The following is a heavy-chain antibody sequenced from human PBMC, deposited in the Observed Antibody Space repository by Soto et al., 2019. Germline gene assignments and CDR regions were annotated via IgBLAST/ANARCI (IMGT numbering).Heavy chain of an antibody. D-gene: IGHD2-15*01. J-gene: IGHJ4*02. Sequence: GGSLRLSCAASGFTLSSYNVNWVRQAPGKGLEWVSYISGNSDTKYYADSVKGRFTISRDNSKNTLYLQMNSLRAEDTAVYYCALSYCSGGSCYRTLFDYWGQGTLVTVSS. CDR2: ISGNSDTK. CDR3: ALSYCSGGSCYRTLFDY. CDR1: GFTLSSYN. V-gene: IGHV3-48*01.